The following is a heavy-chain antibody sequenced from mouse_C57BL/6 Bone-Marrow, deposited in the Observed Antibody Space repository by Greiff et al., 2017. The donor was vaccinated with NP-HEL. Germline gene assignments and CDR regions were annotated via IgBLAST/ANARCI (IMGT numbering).Heavy chain of an antibody. V-gene: IGHV5-4*03. CDR3: ASPDYYGSSYLFAY. D-gene: IGHD1-1*01. CDR1: GFTFSSYA. J-gene: IGHJ3*01. Sequence: EVKLVESGGGLVKPGGSLKLSCAASGFTFSSYAMSWVRQTPEQRLEWVATISDGGSYTYYPDNVKGRFTISRDNAKNNLYLQMSHLKSEDTAMYYCASPDYYGSSYLFAYWGQGTLVTVSA. CDR2: ISDGGSYT.